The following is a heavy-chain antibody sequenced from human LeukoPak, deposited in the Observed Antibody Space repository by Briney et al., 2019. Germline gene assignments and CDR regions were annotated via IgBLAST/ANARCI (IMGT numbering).Heavy chain of an antibody. CDR3: ARDVISRQMITLGLGF. V-gene: IGHV3-30*04. CDR1: GFTFGTYA. J-gene: IGHJ4*02. CDR2: ISYDGSTT. Sequence: GRSLRLSCAASGFTFGTYAMHWVRQAPGKGLEWVAVISYDGSTTYYADSVKGRFTISRDTSNKTAYLEMNSLRVDDTAVYYCARDVISRQMITLGLGFWGQGTLVTVSS. D-gene: IGHD1-20*01.